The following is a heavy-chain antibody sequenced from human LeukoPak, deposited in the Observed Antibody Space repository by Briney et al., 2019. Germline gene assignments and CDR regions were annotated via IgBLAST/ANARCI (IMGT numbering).Heavy chain of an antibody. CDR2: IGTTGDT. Sequence: PGGSLRPSCAASGFTFRTYDMHWVRQVSGEGLEWVATIGTTGDTYYAGSVKGRFTISREDGKNSLFLQMNSLRAGDTAAYYCTRDIAGSGTAMDVWGKGTTVTVSS. J-gene: IGHJ6*03. D-gene: IGHD2-15*01. CDR1: GFTFRTYD. CDR3: TRDIAGSGTAMDV. V-gene: IGHV3-13*01.